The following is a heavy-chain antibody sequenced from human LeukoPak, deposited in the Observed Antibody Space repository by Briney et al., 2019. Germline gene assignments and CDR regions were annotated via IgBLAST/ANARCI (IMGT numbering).Heavy chain of an antibody. Sequence: PGGSLRLSCAASGFTFSSNAMSWVRQAPGKGLEWVSAISGSGGSTYYADSVKGRFTISRDNSKNTLYLQMNSLRLEDTAGYYCAKGAGYSSNWNFDYWGQGTLVTVSS. CDR3: AKGAGYSSNWNFDY. D-gene: IGHD6-13*01. CDR1: GFTFSSNA. V-gene: IGHV3-23*01. J-gene: IGHJ4*02. CDR2: ISGSGGST.